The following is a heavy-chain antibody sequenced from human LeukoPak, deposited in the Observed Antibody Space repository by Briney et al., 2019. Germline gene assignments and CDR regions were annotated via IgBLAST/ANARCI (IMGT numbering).Heavy chain of an antibody. D-gene: IGHD2-21*02. CDR3: ASHGQAYCGGDCYFDY. CDR1: GGTFSSYT. CDR2: IIPILGIA. Sequence: ASVKVSCKASGGTFSSYTISWVRQAPGQGLEWMGRIIPILGIANYAQKFQGRVTITADKSTSTAYMELSSLRSEDTAVYYCASHGQAYCGGDCYFDYWGQGTLVTVSS. V-gene: IGHV1-69*02. J-gene: IGHJ4*02.